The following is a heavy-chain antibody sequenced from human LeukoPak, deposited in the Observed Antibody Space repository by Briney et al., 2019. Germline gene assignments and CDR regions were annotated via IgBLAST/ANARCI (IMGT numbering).Heavy chain of an antibody. D-gene: IGHD2-15*01. CDR3: ARGGYTTWFDP. CDR2: IRSSAGDT. J-gene: IGHJ5*02. CDR1: GFTFSSYS. Sequence: QTGGSLRLSCAASGFTFSSYSMTWVRQAPGKGLEWVSTIRSSAGDTFYTDSVKGRFTISRDNSKNTLYLEMNSLRAEDTAVYYCARGGYTTWFDPWGQGTLVTVSS. V-gene: IGHV3-23*01.